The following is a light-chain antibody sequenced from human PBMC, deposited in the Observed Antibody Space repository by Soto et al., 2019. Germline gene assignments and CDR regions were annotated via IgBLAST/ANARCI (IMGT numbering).Light chain of an antibody. CDR2: EVS. V-gene: IGKV2-30*01. Sequence: DVVMTQSPLSLPVTLGQPASISCRSSQSPVSSNGKTTFNCYLQRPGHPPRRLIYEVSSRDSGVPDRFSGSGSGTDFTLKISRVEAEDVGVYYCMQGTHWPWTFGQGTEVEIK. CDR3: MQGTHWPWT. CDR1: QSPVSSNGKTT. J-gene: IGKJ1*01.